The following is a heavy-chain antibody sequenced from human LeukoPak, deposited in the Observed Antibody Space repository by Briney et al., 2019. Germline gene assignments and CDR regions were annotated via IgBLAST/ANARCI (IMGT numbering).Heavy chain of an antibody. J-gene: IGHJ4*02. Sequence: GGSLRLSCAASGFTFSSYEMNWVRQAPGKGLEWVSYISSSGSTIYYADSVKGRFTISRDNAKNSLYLQMNSLRAEDTAVYYCAREAAAGTLSWDYWGQGTLVTVSS. CDR2: ISSSGSTI. V-gene: IGHV3-48*03. D-gene: IGHD6-13*01. CDR1: GFTFSSYE. CDR3: AREAAAGTLSWDY.